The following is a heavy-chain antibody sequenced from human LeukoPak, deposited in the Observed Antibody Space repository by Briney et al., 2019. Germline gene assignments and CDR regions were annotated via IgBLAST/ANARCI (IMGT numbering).Heavy chain of an antibody. J-gene: IGHJ4*02. V-gene: IGHV3-33*01. CDR3: ARDGHDYGDYGLDY. D-gene: IGHD4-17*01. CDR2: IWYDGSNN. CDR1: GFTVSSYG. Sequence: QPGRSLRLSCAASGFTVSSYGMHWVRQAPGKGLEWMAVIWYDGSNNYYADSVKGRFTISRDNSKNTLYLQMNSLRAEDTAVYYCARDGHDYGDYGLDYWGQGTLVTVSS.